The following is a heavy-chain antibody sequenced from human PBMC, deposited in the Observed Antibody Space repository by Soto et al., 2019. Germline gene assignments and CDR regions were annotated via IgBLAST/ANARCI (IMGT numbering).Heavy chain of an antibody. D-gene: IGHD2-15*01. J-gene: IGHJ4*02. CDR2: INPSGGST. Sequence: QVQLVQSGAEVKKPGASVRVSCKSSGHTFTNYYIHWVRQAPGQGLEWMGIINPSGGSTTYAQKFQGRVNMTRDTSTSTVYMELSSLRSEDTAVYYCTSFKDCSGGSCYNYWGQGTLVTVSS. CDR3: TSFKDCSGGSCYNY. V-gene: IGHV1-46*01. CDR1: GHTFTNYY.